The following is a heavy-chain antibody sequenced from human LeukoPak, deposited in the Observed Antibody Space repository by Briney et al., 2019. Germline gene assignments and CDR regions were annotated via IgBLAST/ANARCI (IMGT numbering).Heavy chain of an antibody. J-gene: IGHJ4*02. CDR1: GFTSSSYW. CDR3: ARDHSGYDYDY. D-gene: IGHD5-12*01. V-gene: IGHV3-7*01. CDR2: IKQDGSEK. Sequence: KAGGSLRLSCAASGFTSSSYWMSWVRQAPGKGLEWVANIKQDGSEKYYVDSVKGRFTISRDNAKNSLYLQMNSLRAEDTAVYYCARDHSGYDYDYWGQGTLVTVSS.